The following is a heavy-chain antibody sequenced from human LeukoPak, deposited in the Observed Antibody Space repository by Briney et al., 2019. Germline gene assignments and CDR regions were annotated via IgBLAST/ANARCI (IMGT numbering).Heavy chain of an antibody. V-gene: IGHV3-30*18. Sequence: GGSLRLSCAASGFTFSSYGMHWVRQAPGKGLEWVAVISYDGSNKYYADSVKGRFTISRDNSKNTLYLQMNSLRAEDTAVYYCTKDTTITTSEVVVTSPDYWGQGTLVTVSS. J-gene: IGHJ4*02. CDR2: ISYDGSNK. D-gene: IGHD3-22*01. CDR1: GFTFSSYG. CDR3: TKDTTITTSEVVVTSPDY.